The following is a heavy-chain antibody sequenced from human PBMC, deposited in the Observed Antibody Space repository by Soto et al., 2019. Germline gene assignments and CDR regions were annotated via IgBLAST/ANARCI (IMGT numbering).Heavy chain of an antibody. CDR3: ARAALGFVVVVAATESPITNYFDY. CDR2: IYYSGST. Sequence: QVQLQESGPGLVKPSQTLSLTCTVSGGSISSGGYYWSWIRQHPGKGLEWIGYIYYSGSTYYNPSLKSRVTISLDTSKNQFSLKLSSVTAADTAVYYCARAALGFVVVVAATESPITNYFDYWGQGTMVTVSS. V-gene: IGHV4-31*03. J-gene: IGHJ4*02. CDR1: GGSISSGGYY. D-gene: IGHD2-15*01.